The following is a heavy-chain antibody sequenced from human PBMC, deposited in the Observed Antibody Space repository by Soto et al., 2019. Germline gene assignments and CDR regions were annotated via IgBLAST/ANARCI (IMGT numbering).Heavy chain of an antibody. V-gene: IGHV5-51*01. J-gene: IGHJ4*02. CDR3: ARHGIGTTTYVDY. Sequence: PGESLKISCQGFGYSFTSYWIGWVRQMPGKGLEWMGIIYPGDSDTRYSPSFQGHVTISADKSISTAYLQWSSLQASDTAMYYCARHGIGTTTYVDYWGQGTLVTVSS. D-gene: IGHD1-26*01. CDR1: GYSFTSYW. CDR2: IYPGDSDT.